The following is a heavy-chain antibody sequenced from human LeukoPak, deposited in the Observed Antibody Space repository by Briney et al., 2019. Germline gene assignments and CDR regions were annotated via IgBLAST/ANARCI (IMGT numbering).Heavy chain of an antibody. J-gene: IGHJ4*02. CDR2: ICGSAVGT. V-gene: IGHV3-23*01. Sequence: GGSLRLSCAGSGFTFSSYAMSWVRPAPGTGLEWVSAICGSAVGTSYADSVKSRLTISRDSSKNTQYLQMNSLRAEDTAVYYCAKDRGYGSESYAGVYYFDYWGQGTLVTVSS. D-gene: IGHD3-10*01. CDR1: GFTFSSYA. CDR3: AKDRGYGSESYAGVYYFDY.